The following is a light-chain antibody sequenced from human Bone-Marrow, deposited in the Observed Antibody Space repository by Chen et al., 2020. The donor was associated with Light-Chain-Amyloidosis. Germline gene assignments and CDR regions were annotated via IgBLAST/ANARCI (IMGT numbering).Light chain of an antibody. J-gene: IGLJ2*01. V-gene: IGLV3-25*03. CDR1: DLPTKY. CDR3: QEADSGGTYEVK. Sequence: SYELTQPPSVSVSPGQTARITCSGDDLPTKYAYWYQQKPGQAPVLVIHRDTERPSGISERFSGSRSGTTGTWTRRGVQAEDEADYHCQEADSGGTYEVKVGEGTKLTVL. CDR2: RDT.